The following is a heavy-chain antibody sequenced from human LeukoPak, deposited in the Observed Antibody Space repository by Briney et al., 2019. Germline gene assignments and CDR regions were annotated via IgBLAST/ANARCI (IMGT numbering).Heavy chain of an antibody. CDR1: GDSISRSDSY. Sequence: PSETLSLTCSVSGDSISRSDSYWDWIRQPPGKGLEWIGTIYYSGRTYYSPSLNSRVTMSVDTSNNQFSLNLRSVTAADTAVYYCARRRYYDGSGYLEWGRGTLLGVSS. D-gene: IGHD3-22*01. CDR3: ARRRYYDGSGYLE. CDR2: IYYSGRT. J-gene: IGHJ1*01. V-gene: IGHV4-39*01.